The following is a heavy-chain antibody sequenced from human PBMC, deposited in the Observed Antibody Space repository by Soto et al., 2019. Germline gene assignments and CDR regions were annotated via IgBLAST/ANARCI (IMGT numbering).Heavy chain of an antibody. CDR1: GFTLSDHY. Sequence: GGSLRLSCAASGFTLSDHYMDWVRQAPGKGLEWVGRSRDRAKSYTTEYAASVKGRFTISRDDSRNSVFLQMNSLKTEDTALYYCVRGATNPTDYNYYVDVWGKGTTVTVSS. J-gene: IGHJ6*03. V-gene: IGHV3-72*01. CDR2: SRDRAKSYTT. D-gene: IGHD1-20*01. CDR3: VRGATNPTDYNYYVDV.